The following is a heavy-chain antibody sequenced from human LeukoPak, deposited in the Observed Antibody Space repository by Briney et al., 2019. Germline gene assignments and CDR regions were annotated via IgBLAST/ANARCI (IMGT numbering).Heavy chain of an antibody. CDR1: GYTFTSYG. D-gene: IGHD2-15*01. Sequence: GASVKVSCKASGYTFTSYGISWVRQAPGQGLEWMGWINAYNGNTNYAQKLQGRVTMTTDTSTSTAYMELRSLRSDDTAVYYCARAVDVRYCSGGSCYSWFDPWGQGTLVTVSS. J-gene: IGHJ5*02. CDR2: INAYNGNT. CDR3: ARAVDVRYCSGGSCYSWFDP. V-gene: IGHV1-18*01.